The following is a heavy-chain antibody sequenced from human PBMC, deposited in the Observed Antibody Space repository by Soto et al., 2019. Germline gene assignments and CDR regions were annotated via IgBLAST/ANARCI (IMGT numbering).Heavy chain of an antibody. CDR3: AKDLFSMVRGASYYSYGMDV. CDR2: IRSKPYDGTT. V-gene: IGHV3-49*03. D-gene: IGHD3-10*01. Sequence: PGGSLRLSCTASGFTFGGYAMSWFRQAPGKGLEWVGFIRSKPYDGTTEYAASAKGRFTISRDDSKSIAYLQMNSLKTEDTAVYYCAKDLFSMVRGASYYSYGMDVWGQGTTVTVSS. CDR1: GFTFGGYA. J-gene: IGHJ6*02.